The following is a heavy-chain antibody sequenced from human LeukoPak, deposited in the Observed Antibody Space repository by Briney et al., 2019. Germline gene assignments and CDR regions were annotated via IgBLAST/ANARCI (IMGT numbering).Heavy chain of an antibody. CDR2: ITGSGGST. J-gene: IGHJ6*03. Sequence: PGGSLRLSCAPSGFTFDNFAMTWVRQAPGKGLEWVSEITGSGGSTYYADSVKGRFTISRDNSKNTLYLQMNSLRAEDTAVYYCAKPSSTSGHYYYYMDVWGKGTTVTVSS. CDR3: AKPSSTSGHYYYYMDV. V-gene: IGHV3-23*01. D-gene: IGHD2-2*01. CDR1: GFTFDNFA.